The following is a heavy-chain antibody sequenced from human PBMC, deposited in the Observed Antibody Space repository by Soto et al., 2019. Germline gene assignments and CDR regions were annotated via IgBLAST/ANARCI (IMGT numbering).Heavy chain of an antibody. CDR1: GGTFSTYA. J-gene: IGHJ4*02. D-gene: IGHD5-18*01. V-gene: IGHV1-69*12. Sequence: QVQLVQSGAEVKKPESSVKVSCKAPGGTFSTYAISWVRQAPGQGLEWMGGISPMFGKANYAQRFQDRVTITADESTNTVYMELSSLRSEDTAVYFCASGIQLWLRRINNGYSGWGQGTLVTVSS. CDR3: ASGIQLWLRRINNGYSG. CDR2: ISPMFGKA.